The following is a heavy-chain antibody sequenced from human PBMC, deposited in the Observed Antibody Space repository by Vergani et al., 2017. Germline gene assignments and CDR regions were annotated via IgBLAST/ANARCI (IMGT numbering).Heavy chain of an antibody. CDR3: ARGPNPYDFWSGQTPFVNYYYYMDV. J-gene: IGHJ6*03. CDR2: IIPILGIA. Sequence: QVQLVQSGAEVKKPGASVKVSCKASGYTFTGYYMHWVRQAPGQGLEWMGRIIPILGIANYAQKFQGRVTITADKSTSTAYMELSSLRSEDTAVYYCARGPNPYDFWSGQTPFVNYYYYMDVWGKGTTVTVSS. V-gene: IGHV1-69*09. CDR1: GYTFTGYY. D-gene: IGHD3-3*01.